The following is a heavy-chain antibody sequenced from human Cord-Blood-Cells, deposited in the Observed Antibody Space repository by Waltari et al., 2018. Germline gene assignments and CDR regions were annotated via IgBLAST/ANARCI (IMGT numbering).Heavy chain of an antibody. CDR1: GFPFIRYA. Sequence: EVQLLESGGGLVQPGGSLRLSCAASGFPFIRYARSRVRQAPGKGLEWVSAISGSGGSTYYADSVKGRFTISRDNSKNTLYLQMNSLRAEDTAVYYCAKDRGSNGNFDYWGQGTLVTVSS. CDR2: ISGSGGST. J-gene: IGHJ4*02. D-gene: IGHD2-8*01. V-gene: IGHV3-23*01. CDR3: AKDRGSNGNFDY.